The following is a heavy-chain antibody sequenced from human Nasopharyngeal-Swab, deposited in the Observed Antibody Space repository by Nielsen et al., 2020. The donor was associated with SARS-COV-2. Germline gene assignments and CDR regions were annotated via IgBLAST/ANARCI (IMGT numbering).Heavy chain of an antibody. CDR1: GFTVSSNY. D-gene: IGHD3-10*01. CDR3: AKARQAYYYGSGSYHDY. Sequence: GESLKISCAASGFTVSSNYMSWVRQAPGKGLEWVSVIYSGGSTYYADSVKGRFTISRDNSKNTLYLQMNSLRAEDTAVYYCAKARQAYYYGSGSYHDYWGQGTLVTVSS. V-gene: IGHV3-53*01. J-gene: IGHJ4*02. CDR2: IYSGGST.